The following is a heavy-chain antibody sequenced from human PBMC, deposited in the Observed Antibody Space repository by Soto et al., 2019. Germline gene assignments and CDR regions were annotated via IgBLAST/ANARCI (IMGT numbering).Heavy chain of an antibody. CDR2: IYWNDDK. Sequence: SGPTLVNPTQTLTLTCTFSGFSLSASGVGVGWIRQPPGKALEWLALIYWNDDKRYSPSLKSRLTITKDTSKNQVVLTMTNMDPVDTATYYCAHLLTYYYGSRVYYYGMDVRGQGTTVTVSS. V-gene: IGHV2-5*01. J-gene: IGHJ6*02. D-gene: IGHD3-10*01. CDR3: AHLLTYYYGSRVYYYGMDV. CDR1: GFSLSASGVG.